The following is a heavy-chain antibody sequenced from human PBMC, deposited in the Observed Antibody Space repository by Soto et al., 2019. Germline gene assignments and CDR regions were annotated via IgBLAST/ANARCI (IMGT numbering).Heavy chain of an antibody. CDR1: GFTFDDYA. D-gene: IGHD4-17*01. V-gene: IGHV3-9*01. CDR2: ISWNSGSI. J-gene: IGHJ4*02. CDR3: AKDKSHYGGNFVFDY. Sequence: PGGSLRLSCAASGFTFDDYAMHWVRQAPGKGLEWVSGISWNSGSIGYADSAKGRFTISRDNAKNSLYLQMNSLRAEDTALYYCAKDKSHYGGNFVFDYWGQGTLVTVSS.